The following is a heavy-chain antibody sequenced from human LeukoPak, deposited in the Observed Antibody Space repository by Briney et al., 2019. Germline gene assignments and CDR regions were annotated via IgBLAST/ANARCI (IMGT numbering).Heavy chain of an antibody. CDR3: AVRGGYPSPLRG. V-gene: IGHV4-38-2*02. CDR2: IYHSGST. D-gene: IGHD3-22*01. J-gene: IGHJ4*02. CDR1: GYSISSGYY. Sequence: PSETLSLTCTVSGYSISSGYYWGWIRQPPGKGLEWIGSIYHSGSTYYNPSLKSRVTISVDTSKNQFSLKLSSVTAADTAVYYCAVRGGYPSPLRGWGQGTLVTVSS.